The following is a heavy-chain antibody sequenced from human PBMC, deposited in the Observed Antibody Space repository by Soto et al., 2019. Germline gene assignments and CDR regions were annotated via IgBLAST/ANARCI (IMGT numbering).Heavy chain of an antibody. J-gene: IGHJ6*02. CDR2: INPNSGGT. V-gene: IGHV1-2*04. CDR1: GYTFTGYY. D-gene: IGHD2-2*01. Sequence: ASVKVSCKASGYTFTGYYMHWVRQAPGQGLEWMGWINPNSGGTNYAQKFQGWVTMTRDKSISTAYMELSRLRSDDTAVYYCASRAPVPSSTANYGMDVWGQGTTVTVSS. CDR3: ASRAPVPSSTANYGMDV.